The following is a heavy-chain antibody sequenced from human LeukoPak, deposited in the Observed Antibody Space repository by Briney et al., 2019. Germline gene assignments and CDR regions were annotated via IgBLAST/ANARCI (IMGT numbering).Heavy chain of an antibody. CDR2: ISYDGSHK. Sequence: PGSSLRLSCAASGFTFSSYAMHWVRQAPGKGLEWLAVISYDGSHKYADSVKGRFTISRDNSKNTLYLQMNSLRAEDTAVYYCAKGGGITDYARFDYGGQGTLVTVSS. CDR3: AKGGGITDYARFDY. V-gene: IGHV3-30*18. J-gene: IGHJ4*02. CDR1: GFTFSSYA. D-gene: IGHD1-14*01.